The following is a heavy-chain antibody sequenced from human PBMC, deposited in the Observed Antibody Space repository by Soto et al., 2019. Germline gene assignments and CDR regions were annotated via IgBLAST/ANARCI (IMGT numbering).Heavy chain of an antibody. V-gene: IGHV3-30*18. D-gene: IGHD6-13*01. Sequence: GGSLRLSCAASGFTFSSYGMHWVRQAPGKGLEWVAVISYDGSNKYYADSVKGRFTISRDNSKNTLYLQMNSLRAEDTAVYYCAKDLGIAPFSYYYYGMDVWGQGTTVTVSS. CDR1: GFTFSSYG. CDR2: ISYDGSNK. CDR3: AKDLGIAPFSYYYYGMDV. J-gene: IGHJ6*02.